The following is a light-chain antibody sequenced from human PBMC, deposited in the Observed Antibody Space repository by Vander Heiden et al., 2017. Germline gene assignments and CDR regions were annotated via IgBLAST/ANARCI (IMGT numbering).Light chain of an antibody. CDR3: QSYQSTSHVV. V-gene: IGLV6-57*02. CDR1: NGNNASNY. Sequence: NFMLTQPHSMSESPAQPVTISCPGSNGNNASNYVQWLQQRPSNAHTTVIYEDNRRPSGVPDRFSGSIDSSSNSASLTISGLKTEDEADYYCQSYQSTSHVVFGGGTKLTVL. CDR2: EDN. J-gene: IGLJ2*01.